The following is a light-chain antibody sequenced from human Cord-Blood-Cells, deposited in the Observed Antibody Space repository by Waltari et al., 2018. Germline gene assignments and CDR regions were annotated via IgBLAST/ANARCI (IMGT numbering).Light chain of an antibody. CDR2: SNN. Sequence: QSVLTQPPSASGTPGQRVTISCSGSSSNIGSNTVNWYQQLPGTAPNLLIYSNNRRPSGVPDRFAGSKSGTSASLAISGLQSEDEADYYCAALDDSLNGVVFGGGTKLTVL. CDR3: AALDDSLNGVV. J-gene: IGLJ2*01. V-gene: IGLV1-44*01. CDR1: SSNIGSNT.